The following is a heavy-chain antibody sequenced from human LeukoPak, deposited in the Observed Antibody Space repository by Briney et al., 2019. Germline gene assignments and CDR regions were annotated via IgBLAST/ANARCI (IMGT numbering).Heavy chain of an antibody. J-gene: IGHJ6*02. CDR1: GGSISSYF. Sequence: SETLSLTCSVSGGSISSYFWSWIRQPPGKGLEWIGYIYYSGSTNYNPSLKSRVTISVDTSKNQFSLKLGSVTAADTAVYYCARVRCSGGSCYSPVYYYYGMDVWGQGTTVTVSS. CDR2: IYYSGST. D-gene: IGHD2-15*01. V-gene: IGHV4-59*01. CDR3: ARVRCSGGSCYSPVYYYYGMDV.